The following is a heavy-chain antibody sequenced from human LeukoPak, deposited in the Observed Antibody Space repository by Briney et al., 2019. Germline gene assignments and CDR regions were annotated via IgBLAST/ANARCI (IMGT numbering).Heavy chain of an antibody. CDR1: GFTFSSYW. D-gene: IGHD4/OR15-4a*01. CDR2: INSDGSST. CDR3: ARAYEYGWFDP. J-gene: IGHJ5*02. Sequence: GGSLRLSCAASGFTFSSYWMHWVRHAPGKGLVWVSRINSDGSSTSYADSVKGRFTISRDNAKNTLYLQMNSLRVEDTAVYYCARAYEYGWFDPWGQGTLVTVSS. V-gene: IGHV3-74*01.